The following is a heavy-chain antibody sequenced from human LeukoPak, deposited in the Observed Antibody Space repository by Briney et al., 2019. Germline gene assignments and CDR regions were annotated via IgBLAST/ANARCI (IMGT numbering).Heavy chain of an antibody. Sequence: GESLKISCKGTGYSFTSYWIGWVRQRPGKGMEWMGVIYPGDSRTRYNPSFQGQVTISVDKSINTAYLQWVSLKASDTAMYYCACRDLSSTWSYPWGQGTLVTVSS. CDR2: IYPGDSRT. D-gene: IGHD6-13*01. CDR1: GYSFTSYW. CDR3: ACRDLSSTWSYP. V-gene: IGHV5-51*01. J-gene: IGHJ5*02.